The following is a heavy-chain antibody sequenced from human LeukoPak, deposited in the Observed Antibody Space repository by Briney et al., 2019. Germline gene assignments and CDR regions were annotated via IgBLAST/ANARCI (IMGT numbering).Heavy chain of an antibody. CDR2: VYYSGKI. V-gene: IGHV4-59*01. CDR1: GDSIRGYY. D-gene: IGHD3-9*01. Sequence: PSETLSLTCTVSGDSIRGYYWSWLRQPPGKGLEWIGNVYYSGKINYNSSLESRVTLSVDTSKNQFSLKLTSVTAADTAVYFRARARELAFMAYYFDYWGQGTLATVSS. J-gene: IGHJ4*02. CDR3: ARARELAFMAYYFDY.